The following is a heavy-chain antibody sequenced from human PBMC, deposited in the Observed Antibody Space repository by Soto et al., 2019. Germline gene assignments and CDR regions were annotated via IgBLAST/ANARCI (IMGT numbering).Heavy chain of an antibody. V-gene: IGHV4-4*07. CDR1: GGSISSYY. CDR3: AREKSTSLAVDY. Sequence: QVQLQESGPGLVKPSETLSLTCTVSGGSISSYYWSWIRLPAGKGLEWIGRIYTSGSTNYNPSLKSRVTMSVDTSKNQFSLNLRSVTAADTAVYYCAREKSTSLAVDYWGQGTLVTVSS. J-gene: IGHJ4*02. CDR2: IYTSGST. D-gene: IGHD2-2*01.